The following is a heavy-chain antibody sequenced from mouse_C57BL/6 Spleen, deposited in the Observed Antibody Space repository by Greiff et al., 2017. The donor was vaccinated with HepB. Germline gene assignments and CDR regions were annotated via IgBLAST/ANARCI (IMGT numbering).Heavy chain of an antibody. J-gene: IGHJ4*01. V-gene: IGHV1-19*01. Sequence: EVQLQQSGPVLVKPGASVKMSCKASGYTFTDYYMNWVKQSHGKSLEWIGVINPYNGGTSYNQKFKGKATLTVDKSSSTAYMELNSLTSEDSAVYYCARRSSGYAHYYAMDYWGQGTSVTVSS. D-gene: IGHD3-2*02. CDR3: ARRSSGYAHYYAMDY. CDR1: GYTFTDYY. CDR2: INPYNGGT.